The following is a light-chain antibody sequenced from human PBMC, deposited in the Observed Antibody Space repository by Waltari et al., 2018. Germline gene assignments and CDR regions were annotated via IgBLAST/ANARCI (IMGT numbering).Light chain of an antibody. J-gene: IGLJ1*01. V-gene: IGLV1-40*01. CDR2: GKR. CDR1: SSNIGSGYD. Sequence: QSVLTQPPSVSGAPGQRVSISCTGSSSNIGSGYDVQWYQQLPGTAPKLLIYGKRIRPSGVPDGCSGSKAGTSASRAITGLQAEDEADYYCQSHDSGLSGYVFGTGTKVTVL. CDR3: QSHDSGLSGYV.